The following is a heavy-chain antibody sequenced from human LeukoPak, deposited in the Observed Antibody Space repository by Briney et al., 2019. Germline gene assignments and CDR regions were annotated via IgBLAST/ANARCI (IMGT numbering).Heavy chain of an antibody. V-gene: IGHV4-34*01. CDR1: GGSFSGYY. D-gene: IGHD2-8*01. Sequence: SETLSLTCAVYGGSFSGYYWSWIRQPPGKGLEWIGSIYYSGSTYYNPSLKSRVTISVDTSKNQFSLKLSSVTPEDTAVYYCARDGYCTNGVCHPYYYYYMDVWGKGTTVTVSS. J-gene: IGHJ6*03. CDR2: IYYSGST. CDR3: ARDGYCTNGVCHPYYYYYMDV.